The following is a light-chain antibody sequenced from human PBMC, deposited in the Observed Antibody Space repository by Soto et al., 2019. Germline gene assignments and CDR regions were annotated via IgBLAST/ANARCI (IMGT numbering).Light chain of an antibody. CDR3: NSYTSSSTFV. Sequence: QSALTQPASVSGSPGQSITISCTGTSSDVGGYNYVSWYQQHPGKAPKLMIYGVTNRPSGVSSRFSGSRSGNTASLTISGLPAEDEAEYFCNSYTSSSTFVFGTGTKLTVL. CDR1: SSDVGGYNY. CDR2: GVT. J-gene: IGLJ1*01. V-gene: IGLV2-14*01.